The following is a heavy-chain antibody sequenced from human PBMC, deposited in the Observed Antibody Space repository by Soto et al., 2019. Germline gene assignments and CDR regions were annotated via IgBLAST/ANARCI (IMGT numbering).Heavy chain of an antibody. D-gene: IGHD3-10*01. Sequence: GESLKISCKGSGYSFTSYWIGWVRQMPGKGLEWMGIIYPGDSDTRYSPSFQGQVTISADKSISTAYLQWSSLKATDTAMYYCARPRDKANDAFDIWGQGTMVTVSS. CDR2: IYPGDSDT. J-gene: IGHJ3*02. CDR1: GYSFTSYW. CDR3: ARPRDKANDAFDI. V-gene: IGHV5-51*01.